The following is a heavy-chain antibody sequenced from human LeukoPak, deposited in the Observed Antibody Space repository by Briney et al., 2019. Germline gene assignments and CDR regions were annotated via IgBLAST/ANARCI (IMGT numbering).Heavy chain of an antibody. V-gene: IGHV1-8*01. CDR1: GYTFTSYD. Sequence: ASVKVSCKASGYTFTSYDINWVRQATGQGLEWMGWMNPNSGNTGYAQKFQGRVTMTRNTSISTAYMELSSLRSEDTAVHYCARGQDYFDAFDIWGQGTMVTVSS. CDR2: MNPNSGNT. CDR3: ARGQDYFDAFDI. J-gene: IGHJ3*02. D-gene: IGHD2/OR15-2a*01.